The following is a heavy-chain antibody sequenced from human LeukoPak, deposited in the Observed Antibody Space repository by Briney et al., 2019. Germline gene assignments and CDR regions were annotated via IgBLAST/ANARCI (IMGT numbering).Heavy chain of an antibody. CDR3: ARGTYAGY. CDR1: GGSISSGSYY. V-gene: IGHV4-61*02. CDR2: IYTSGST. J-gene: IGHJ4*02. D-gene: IGHD3-16*01. Sequence: SETLSLTCTVSGGSISSGSYYWSWIRQPAGRGLEWIGRIYTSGSTNYNPSLKSRVTISVDTSKNQFSLKLSSVTAADTAVYYCARGTYAGYWGQGTLVTVSS.